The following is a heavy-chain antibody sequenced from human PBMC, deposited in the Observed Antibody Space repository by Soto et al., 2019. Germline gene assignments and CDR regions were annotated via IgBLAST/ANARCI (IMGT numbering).Heavy chain of an antibody. D-gene: IGHD5-18*01. J-gene: IGHJ4*02. V-gene: IGHV1-69*02. CDR2: IIPYLDIT. CDR1: GGTFGTYT. Sequence: QVQLVQSGAEVKKPGSSVKVSCKASGGTFGTYTISWVRQAPGQGLEWMGRIIPYLDITDYAQKFQGRFTIAADKSTTTAYMELNRRRSEDTAVYLCARDTTYWGQGTLVTVSS. CDR3: ARDTTY.